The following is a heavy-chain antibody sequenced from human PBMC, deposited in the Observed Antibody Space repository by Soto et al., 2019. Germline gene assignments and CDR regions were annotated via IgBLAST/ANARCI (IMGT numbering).Heavy chain of an antibody. Sequence: ASVKVSCKATGYTFSNYAIHWVRQAPGQGLEWMGWISAYNGNTNYAQKLQGRVTMTTDTSTSTAYMELRSLRSDDTAVYYCARDTGVSGELCSGGQGTLVTVSS. CDR2: ISAYNGNT. CDR1: GYTFSNYA. J-gene: IGHJ4*02. V-gene: IGHV1-18*01. CDR3: ARDTGVSGELCS. D-gene: IGHD3-16*01.